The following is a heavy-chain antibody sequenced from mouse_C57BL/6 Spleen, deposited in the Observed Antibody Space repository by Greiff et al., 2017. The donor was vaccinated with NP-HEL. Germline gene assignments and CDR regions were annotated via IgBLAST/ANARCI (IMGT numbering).Heavy chain of an antibody. V-gene: IGHV1-76*01. CDR3: AREGTYYGSSLYAMDY. CDR2: IYPGSGNT. CDR1: GYTFTDYY. D-gene: IGHD1-1*01. J-gene: IGHJ4*01. Sequence: VHLVESGAELVRPGASVKLSCKASGYTFTDYYINWVKQRPGQGLEWIARIYPGSGNTYYNEKFKGKATLTAEKSSSTAYMQLSSLTSEDSAVYFCAREGTYYGSSLYAMDYWGQGTSVTVSS.